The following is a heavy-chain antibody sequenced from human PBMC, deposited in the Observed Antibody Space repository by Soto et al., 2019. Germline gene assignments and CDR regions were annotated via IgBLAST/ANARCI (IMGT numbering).Heavy chain of an antibody. J-gene: IGHJ4*02. CDR3: ATYSSPFDY. V-gene: IGHV3-23*01. D-gene: IGHD6-13*01. CDR1: EFSFSSYA. CDR2: ISATGTTT. Sequence: PGGSLRLSCAASEFSFSSYALNWVRQAPGKGLEWVSAISATGTTTYYADSVKGRFTISRDNSKRTLFPQMDSLSPEDTAVYYCATYSSPFDYWGQGTLVTVPS.